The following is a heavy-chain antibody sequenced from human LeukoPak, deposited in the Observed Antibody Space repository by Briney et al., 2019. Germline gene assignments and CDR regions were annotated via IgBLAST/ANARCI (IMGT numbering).Heavy chain of an antibody. D-gene: IGHD2-15*01. Sequence: SETLSLTCAVYGGSFSGYYWSWIRQPPGKGLEWIGEINHSGSTNYNPSLKSRVTISVDTSKNQFSLKLSSVTAADTAVYYCARERVGYFLYYFDYWGQGTLVTVSS. CDR3: ARERVGYFLYYFDY. CDR2: INHSGST. V-gene: IGHV4-34*01. CDR1: GGSFSGYY. J-gene: IGHJ4*02.